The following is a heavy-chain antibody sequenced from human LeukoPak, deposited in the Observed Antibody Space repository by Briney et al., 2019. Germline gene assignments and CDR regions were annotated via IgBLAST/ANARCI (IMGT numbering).Heavy chain of an antibody. CDR2: INAGNGNT. CDR3: ARGGRGYCSSASCYGKWFDP. D-gene: IGHD2-2*01. J-gene: IGHJ5*02. Sequence: ASVKVSCKASGYTFTSYAMHWVRQAPGQRLEWMGWINAGNGNTKYSQKFQGRVTITRDTSASTAYMELSSLRSEDTAVYYCARGGRGYCSSASCYGKWFDPWGQGTLVTVSS. CDR1: GYTFTSYA. V-gene: IGHV1-3*01.